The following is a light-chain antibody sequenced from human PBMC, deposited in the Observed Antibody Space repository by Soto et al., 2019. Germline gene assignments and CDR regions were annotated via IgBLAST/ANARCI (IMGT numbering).Light chain of an antibody. Sequence: ELVLTQSTATLSLSPGERATLSCRASQSVRRYLAWYQQKPCKAPSLLIYDASNRANGIPARFSGSGSGTGFTVTISSLEPEDLGVFYWEQRSNWPSFSPGTTVAIK. CDR3: EQRSNWPS. J-gene: IGKJ3*01. V-gene: IGKV3-11*01. CDR1: QSVRRY. CDR2: DAS.